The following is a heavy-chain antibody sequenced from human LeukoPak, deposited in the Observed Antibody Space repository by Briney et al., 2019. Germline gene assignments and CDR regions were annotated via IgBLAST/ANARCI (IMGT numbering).Heavy chain of an antibody. CDR2: IYYSGST. J-gene: IGHJ4*02. V-gene: IGHV4-30-4*08. CDR3: ASSRYCSSTSCHLRDY. CDR1: GGSISSGDYY. Sequence: SETLSLXCTVSGGSISSGDYYWSWIRQPPGKGQEWIGYIYYSGSTYYNPSLKSRVTISVDTSKNQFSLKLSSVTAADTAVYYCASSRYCSSTSCHLRDYWGQGTLVTVSS. D-gene: IGHD2-2*01.